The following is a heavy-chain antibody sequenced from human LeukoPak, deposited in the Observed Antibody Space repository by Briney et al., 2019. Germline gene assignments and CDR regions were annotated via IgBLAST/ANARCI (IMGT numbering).Heavy chain of an antibody. J-gene: IGHJ3*02. V-gene: IGHV1-46*01. CDR3: ARFEYGGNKVDI. D-gene: IGHD4-23*01. Sequence: ASVKVSRKASGYTFTSYYMHWVRQAPGQGLEWMGIINPSGGSTSYAQKFQGRVTMTRDTSTSTVYMELSSLRSEDTAVYYCARFEYGGNKVDIWGQGTMVTVSS. CDR2: INPSGGST. CDR1: GYTFTSYY.